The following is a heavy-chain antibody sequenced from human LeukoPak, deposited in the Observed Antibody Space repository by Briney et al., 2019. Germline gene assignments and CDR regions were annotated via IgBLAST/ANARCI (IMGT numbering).Heavy chain of an antibody. CDR1: GYSISSGY. CDR3: AKDRSGSQLDS. V-gene: IGHV3-30*18. Sequence: LSLTCTVSGYSISSGYYWGWIRPPPGKGLEWVAVISYDGDNKNLADSVKGRFTISRDNSKNTLYLQMNSLRAEDTAVYYCAKDRSGSQLDSWGQGTLVTVSS. J-gene: IGHJ4*02. CDR2: ISYDGDNK. D-gene: IGHD1-26*01.